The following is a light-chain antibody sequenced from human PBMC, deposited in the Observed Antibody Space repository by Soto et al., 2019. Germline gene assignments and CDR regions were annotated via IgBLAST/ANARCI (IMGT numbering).Light chain of an antibody. J-gene: IGLJ1*01. V-gene: IGLV2-14*03. CDR3: SSYTTRNTEV. CDR2: DVV. CDR1: SSDIGAYNY. Sequence: QSVLTQPASVSGSPGQSIAISCTGTSSDIGAYNYVSWYQHLPGKAPKLIIYDVVTRPSGVSTRFSASKSGSTASLTISGLQAEDEADYYCSSYTTRNTEVFGTGTRSPS.